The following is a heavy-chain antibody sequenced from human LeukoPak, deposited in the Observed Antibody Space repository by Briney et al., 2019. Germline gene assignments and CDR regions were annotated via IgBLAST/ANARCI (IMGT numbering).Heavy chain of an antibody. CDR3: AKDIFTGIAAAGAIDY. V-gene: IGHV3-23*01. CDR2: ISGSGGTT. D-gene: IGHD6-13*01. J-gene: IGHJ4*02. CDR1: GFTFTSYV. Sequence: GGSLRLSCAASGFTFTSYVMSWVRQAPGKGLEWVSAISGSGGTTHYADSVKGRFTISRDNSKNSLYLQMNSLRAEDTALYYCAKDIFTGIAAAGAIDYWGQGTLVTVSS.